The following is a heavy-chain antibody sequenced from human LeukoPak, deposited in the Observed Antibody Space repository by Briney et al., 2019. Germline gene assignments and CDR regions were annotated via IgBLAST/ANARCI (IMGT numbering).Heavy chain of an antibody. Sequence: GGSPRLSCAASGFTFDDYAMHWVRQAPGKGLEWVSGISWDSGSIGYADSVKGRFTISRDNAKNSLYLQMNSLRAEDTALYYCAKGMYSSGWYGFDYWGQGTLVTVSS. CDR3: AKGMYSSGWYGFDY. V-gene: IGHV3-9*01. CDR1: GFTFDDYA. J-gene: IGHJ4*02. CDR2: ISWDSGSI. D-gene: IGHD6-19*01.